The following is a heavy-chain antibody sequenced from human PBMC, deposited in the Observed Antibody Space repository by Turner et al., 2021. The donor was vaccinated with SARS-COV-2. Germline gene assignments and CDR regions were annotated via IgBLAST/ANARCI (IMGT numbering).Heavy chain of an antibody. V-gene: IGHV4-34*01. J-gene: IGHJ3*02. D-gene: IGHD5-12*01. CDR3: ASGDVDIVAIPNSGDAFDI. CDR1: GGSFSGYY. CDR2: INQSGST. Sequence: QVPLQQWGAGLLKPSETLSLTCAVYGGSFSGYYWSWIRQPPGKGLEWIGEINQSGSTNNNPSLKSRVTISVDTSKNQFSLKLSSVTAADTAVYYCASGDVDIVAIPNSGDAFDIWGQGTMVTVSS.